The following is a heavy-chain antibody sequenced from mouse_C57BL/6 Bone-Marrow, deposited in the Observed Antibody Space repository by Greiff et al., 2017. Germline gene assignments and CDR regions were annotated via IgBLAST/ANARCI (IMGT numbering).Heavy chain of an antibody. Sequence: QVQLQQPGAELVKPGASVKLSCKASGYTFTSYWMHWVKQRPGQGLEWLGMIHPNSGSTNYNEKFKSKATLTVDKSSSTTYMQLSSLTSEDSAVYYCAREKSYGNYYFDYWGQGTTLTVSS. CDR1: GYTFTSYW. CDR3: AREKSYGNYYFDY. D-gene: IGHD2-1*01. CDR2: IHPNSGST. J-gene: IGHJ2*01. V-gene: IGHV1-64*01.